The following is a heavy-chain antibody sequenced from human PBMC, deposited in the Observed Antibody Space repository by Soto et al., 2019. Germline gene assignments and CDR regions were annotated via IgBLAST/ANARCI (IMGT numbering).Heavy chain of an antibody. Sequence: QVQLQESGPRLVKPSETLSLTCTVSGGSIINYYWSWIRQTPGKGLEWIGYIYYSGSTSYNPSLRSRVTISVDTSKNHFSLKLSSVTAXXXXXXXXXXXXXXXXXXXXXXYGMDVWGQGTTVTVSS. J-gene: IGHJ6*02. V-gene: IGHV4-59*08. CDR1: GGSIINYY. CDR2: IYYSGST. CDR3: XXXXXXXXXXXXXXYGMDV.